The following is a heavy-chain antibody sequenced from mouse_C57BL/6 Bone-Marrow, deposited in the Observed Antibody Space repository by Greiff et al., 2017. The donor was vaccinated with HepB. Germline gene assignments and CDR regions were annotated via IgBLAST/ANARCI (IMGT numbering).Heavy chain of an antibody. V-gene: IGHV1-69*01. CDR2: IDPSDSYT. J-gene: IGHJ4*01. CDR3: ARTVTGRYYAMYY. Sequence: QVQLQQPGAELVMPGASVKLSCKASGYTFTSYWMHWVKQRPGQGLEWIGEIDPSDSYTNYNQKFKGKSTLTVDKSSSTAYMQLSSLTSEDSAVYYCARTVTGRYYAMYYWGQGTSVTVSS. D-gene: IGHD4-1*01. CDR1: GYTFTSYW.